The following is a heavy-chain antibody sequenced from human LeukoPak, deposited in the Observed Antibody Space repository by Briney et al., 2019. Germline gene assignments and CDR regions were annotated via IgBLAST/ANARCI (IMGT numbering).Heavy chain of an antibody. CDR3: ARGTGYCLDP. CDR2: ISSSGSGSTI. Sequence: GGSLRLSCAASGFTFSSYEMNWVRQAPGKGLEWVSYISSSGSGSTIYYADSVKGRFTTSRDNAKNSLYLQMNSLRAEDTAVYYCARGTGYCLDPWGQGTLVTVSS. J-gene: IGHJ5*02. CDR1: GFTFSSYE. D-gene: IGHD2-2*03. V-gene: IGHV3-48*03.